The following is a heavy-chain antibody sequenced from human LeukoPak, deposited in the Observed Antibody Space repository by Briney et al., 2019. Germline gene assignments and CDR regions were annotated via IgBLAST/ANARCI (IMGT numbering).Heavy chain of an antibody. Sequence: GGSLRLSCAASGFTFSSYAMHWVRQAPGKGLEYVSAISSNGGSTYYANSVKGRFTISRDNSKNTLYLQMGSLRAEDMAVYYCARWGSPERLWFGELMGMDVWGQGTTVTVSS. CDR1: GFTFSSYA. D-gene: IGHD3-10*01. CDR2: ISSNGGST. J-gene: IGHJ6*02. V-gene: IGHV3-64*01. CDR3: ARWGSPERLWFGELMGMDV.